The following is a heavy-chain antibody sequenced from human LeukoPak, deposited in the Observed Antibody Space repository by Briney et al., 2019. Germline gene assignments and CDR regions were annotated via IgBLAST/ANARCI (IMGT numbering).Heavy chain of an antibody. D-gene: IGHD2-2*01. V-gene: IGHV3-23*01. CDR2: ITGSGDSA. CDR1: GFTFSSYW. CDR3: AKDEAWRPAAD. Sequence: GGSLRLSCAASGFTFSSYWMSWVRRAPGKGLEWVSSITGSGDSAYYADSVKGRFTISRDNSKDTLYLQMNSLRAEDTAIYFCAKDEAWRPAADWGQGTLVTVSS. J-gene: IGHJ4*02.